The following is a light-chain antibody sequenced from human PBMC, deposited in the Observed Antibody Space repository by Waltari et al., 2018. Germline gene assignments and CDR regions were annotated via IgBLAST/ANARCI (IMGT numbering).Light chain of an antibody. J-gene: IGKJ1*01. CDR2: WAS. Sequence: DVVMTQSPDSLAVSLGERDSINCKSSQTILYTSNNKSYLAWYQQKPGQPPKLLIYWASTRESGVPDRFSGSGSGTDFTLTISSLQAEDVAVYYCQQYYSTPQTFGQGTKVEIK. CDR1: QTILYTSNNKSY. CDR3: QQYYSTPQT. V-gene: IGKV4-1*01.